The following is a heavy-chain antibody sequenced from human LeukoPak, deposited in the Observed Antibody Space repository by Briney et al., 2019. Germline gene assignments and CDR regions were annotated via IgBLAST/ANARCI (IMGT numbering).Heavy chain of an antibody. Sequence: GASVKVSCKASGYTFTSYDINWVRQATGQGLEWMGWMNPNSGNTGYAQKFQGRVTMTRNTSISTAYMELSSLRSEDTAVYYCARDGTPIKGAARRSYYYYYYMDVWGKGTTVTVSS. J-gene: IGHJ6*03. CDR2: MNPNSGNT. CDR3: ARDGTPIKGAARRSYYYYYYMDV. V-gene: IGHV1-8*01. CDR1: GYTFTSYD. D-gene: IGHD6-6*01.